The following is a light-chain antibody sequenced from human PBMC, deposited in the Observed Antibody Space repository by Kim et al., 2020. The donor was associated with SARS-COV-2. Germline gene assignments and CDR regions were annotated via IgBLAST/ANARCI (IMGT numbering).Light chain of an antibody. CDR3: QQCNNASCT. J-gene: IGKJ2*02. Sequence: SASVGDRVTITCRASLTVTGSLAWYQQKPGKAPNLLIFQTSTLESGVPSRFSGSGSGAEFTLTISSLQPDDFATYYCQQCNNASCTFGQGTKLEI. CDR1: LTVTGS. V-gene: IGKV1-5*03. CDR2: QTS.